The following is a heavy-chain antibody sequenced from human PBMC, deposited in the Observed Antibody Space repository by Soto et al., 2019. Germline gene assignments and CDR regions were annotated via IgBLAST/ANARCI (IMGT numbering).Heavy chain of an antibody. CDR1: GYTFTSYG. CDR2: ISAYNGNT. J-gene: IGHJ3*02. CDR3: ARVYSYYDSSGYYFNDAFDI. Sequence: QVQLVQSGAEVKKPGASVKVSCKASGYTFTSYGISWVRQAPGQGLEWMGWISAYNGNTNYAQKLQGRVTMTTDTSTSTAYMELRSLRSDDTAVYYCARVYSYYDSSGYYFNDAFDIWGQGTMVTVSS. D-gene: IGHD3-22*01. V-gene: IGHV1-18*04.